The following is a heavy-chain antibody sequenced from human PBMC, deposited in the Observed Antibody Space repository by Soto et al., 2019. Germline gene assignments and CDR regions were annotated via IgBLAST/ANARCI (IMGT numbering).Heavy chain of an antibody. CDR1: GGTFSSYA. D-gene: IGHD1-7*01. J-gene: IGHJ6*02. Sequence: SVKVSCKASGGTFSSYAISWFRQARGQGLEWMGGIIPIFGTANYAQKFQGRVTITSDESTSTAYMELSSLRSEDTAVYYCARGTITGTTGGGYYYRMEVSGQGTPVTVSS. CDR3: ARGTITGTTGGGYYYRMEV. CDR2: IIPIFGTA. V-gene: IGHV1-69*13.